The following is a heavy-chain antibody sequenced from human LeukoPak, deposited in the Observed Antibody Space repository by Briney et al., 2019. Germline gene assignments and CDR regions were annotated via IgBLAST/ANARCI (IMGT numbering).Heavy chain of an antibody. D-gene: IGHD5-18*01. J-gene: IGHJ4*02. Sequence: SVKVSCKASGGTFTSYAISWVRQAPGQGLEWMGGIIPIFGTANYAQKFQGRVTISTAESTSPAYMELRSLRSEDTAVYYCARGGTGYSYGFDYWGQGTLVTVSS. CDR3: ARGGTGYSYGFDY. CDR2: IIPIFGTA. V-gene: IGHV1-69*05. CDR1: GGTFTSYA.